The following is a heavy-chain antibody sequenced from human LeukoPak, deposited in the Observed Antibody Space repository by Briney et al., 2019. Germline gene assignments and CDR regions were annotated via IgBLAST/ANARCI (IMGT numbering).Heavy chain of an antibody. CDR2: VHTSGTT. V-gene: IGHV4-4*07. CDR1: GVSISSYH. D-gene: IGHD5-18*01. J-gene: IGHJ4*02. Sequence: PSETLSLTCTVSGVSISSYHWSWIRQPAGKGLEWIGRVHTSGTTNYNPSLKSRVTTSVDTSKNQLSLILTSVTAADTAVYYCARDGLYSYGYSYFDYWGQGTLVTVSS. CDR3: ARDGLYSYGYSYFDY.